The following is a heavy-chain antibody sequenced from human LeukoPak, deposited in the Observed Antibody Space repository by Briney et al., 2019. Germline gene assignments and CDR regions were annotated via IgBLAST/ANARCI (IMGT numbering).Heavy chain of an antibody. CDR2: IYHSGST. CDR1: GYSISSGYY. Sequence: PSETLSLTCAVSGYSISSGYYWGWIRQPPGKGLEWIGSIYHSGSTYYNPSLKSRVTISVDTSKNQFSLKLSSVTTADTAVYYCARDYGDYGAPFDYWGQGTLVTVFS. J-gene: IGHJ4*02. CDR3: ARDYGDYGAPFDY. V-gene: IGHV4-38-2*02. D-gene: IGHD4-17*01.